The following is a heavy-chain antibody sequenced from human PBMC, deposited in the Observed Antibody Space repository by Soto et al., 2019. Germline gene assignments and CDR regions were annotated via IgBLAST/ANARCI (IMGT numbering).Heavy chain of an antibody. J-gene: IGHJ4*02. D-gene: IGHD3-22*01. CDR2: MSGDGVST. CDR3: AKDISSGYYYFDY. V-gene: IGHV3-23*01. CDR1: GFTFSSYA. Sequence: SGWSLRLSCAASGFTFSSYAMSWVRQAPGKGLEWVSLMSGDGVSTYYADSVKGRFTISRDNSKNTLYLQMNSLRAEDTAIYYCAKDISSGYYYFDYWGQGTLVTVSS.